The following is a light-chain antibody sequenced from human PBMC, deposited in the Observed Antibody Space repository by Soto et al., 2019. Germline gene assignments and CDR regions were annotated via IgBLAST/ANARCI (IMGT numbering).Light chain of an antibody. CDR2: AAS. J-gene: IGKJ5*01. Sequence: DIHMTQSPSSLSASVGDRVTITCRASQSISSYLNLYQQKPGKASKLLIYAASSLQSGVPSRFSGSGSGTDFTLTISSPQPEDFATYYCQQSYSTTFGQGTRLEIK. V-gene: IGKV1-39*01. CDR1: QSISSY. CDR3: QQSYSTT.